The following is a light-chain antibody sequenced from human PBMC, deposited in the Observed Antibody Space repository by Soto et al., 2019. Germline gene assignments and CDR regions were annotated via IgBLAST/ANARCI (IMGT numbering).Light chain of an antibody. CDR1: QSVSNDF. J-gene: IGKJ4*01. V-gene: IGKV3D-15*01. Sequence: EIVLTQSPGILSLSPGERATLSCGASQSVSNDFLAWYQQKPGQAPRLLIYGASTRATDVPDRFSGSGSGTDFTLTISSLQSEDFAVYYCQQYNQWPPLTFGGGTKVDIK. CDR2: GAS. CDR3: QQYNQWPPLT.